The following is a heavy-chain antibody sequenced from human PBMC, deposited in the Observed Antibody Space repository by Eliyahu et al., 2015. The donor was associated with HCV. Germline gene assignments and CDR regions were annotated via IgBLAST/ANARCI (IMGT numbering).Heavy chain of an antibody. CDR2: MNPKSANT. CDR3: ARAIRNQLVSDY. D-gene: IGHD2-2*01. CDR1: GYTFPNYD. Sequence: QVQLVQSGAEVKRPGASVKVSCKASGYTFPNYDVIWVRQATGQGLEWMGWMNPKSANTGYEGEFQGRVTMTRDNSITTAYMELSSLKSEDTAVYYCARAIRNQLVSDYWGQGTLVTVSS. V-gene: IGHV1-8*01. J-gene: IGHJ4*02.